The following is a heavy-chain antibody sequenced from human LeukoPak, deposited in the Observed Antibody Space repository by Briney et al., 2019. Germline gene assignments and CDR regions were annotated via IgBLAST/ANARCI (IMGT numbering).Heavy chain of an antibody. V-gene: IGHV1-2*02. D-gene: IGHD4-17*01. J-gene: IGHJ4*02. CDR3: ARGNDYGDYFDY. CDR1: GYTFTGYY. Sequence: ASVKVSCKASGYTFTGYYMHWVRQAPGQGLELMGWINPNSGGTNYAQKFQGRVTMTRDTSISTAYMELSRLRSDDTAVYYCARGNDYGDYFDYWGQGTLVTVSS. CDR2: INPNSGGT.